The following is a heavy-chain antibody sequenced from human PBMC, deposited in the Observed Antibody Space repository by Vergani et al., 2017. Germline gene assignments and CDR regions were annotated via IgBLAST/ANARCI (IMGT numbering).Heavy chain of an antibody. D-gene: IGHD3-3*01. CDR3: AKDKRITIFGVVRFGAFDI. V-gene: IGHV3-21*05. J-gene: IGHJ3*02. CDR1: GFTFSTYA. CDR2: ISSSSSYT. Sequence: VQLVESGGGVVQPGRSLRLSCAAPGFTFSTYAMHWVRQAPGKGLEWVSYISSSSSYTNYADSVKGRFTISRDNAKNSLYLQMNSLRAEDTAVYYCAKDKRITIFGVVRFGAFDIWGQGTMVTVSS.